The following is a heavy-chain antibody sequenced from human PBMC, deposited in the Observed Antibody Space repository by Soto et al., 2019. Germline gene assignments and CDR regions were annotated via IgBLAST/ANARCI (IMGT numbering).Heavy chain of an antibody. Sequence: SETLSLTCTVSGGSVSISNYYWGWLRQSPGKGLEGTGSVYYRGRSYSKSPAKSRVTISVDTSKNQFSLNLNSVTASDTAGYFCVSQRTSVLTQAYFDYWGPGALVTVSS. J-gene: IGHJ4*02. V-gene: IGHV4-39*01. CDR1: GGSVSISNYY. CDR3: VSQRTSVLTQAYFDY. CDR2: VYYRGRS. D-gene: IGHD2-8*01.